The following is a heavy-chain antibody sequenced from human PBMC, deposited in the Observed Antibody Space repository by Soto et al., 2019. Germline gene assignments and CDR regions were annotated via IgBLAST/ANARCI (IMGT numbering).Heavy chain of an antibody. Sequence: PGGSLRLSCAASGFTFSSYGMHWVRQAPGKGLEWVAVISYDGSNKYYADSVKGRFTISRDNSKNTLYLQMNSLRAEDTAVYYCAKNIDYGDFYHTRNIFGYWGQGTLVTVSS. CDR3: AKNIDYGDFYHTRNIFGY. J-gene: IGHJ4*02. V-gene: IGHV3-30*18. CDR1: GFTFSSYG. CDR2: ISYDGSNK. D-gene: IGHD4-17*01.